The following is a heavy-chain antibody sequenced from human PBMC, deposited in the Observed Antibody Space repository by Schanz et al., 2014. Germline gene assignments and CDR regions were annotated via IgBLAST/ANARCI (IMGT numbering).Heavy chain of an antibody. CDR3: ARDHQWLARYYMDV. J-gene: IGHJ6*03. CDR2: INSRSNFI. Sequence: EVRLVESGGGLVQPGGSLRLSCTASRIIFGTYSMNWIRQTPKGLEWVSSINSRSNFIYYADSVKGRFTISRDNANNSLFLQMNSLRAEDTAVYYCARDHQWLARYYMDVWGKGTTVTDSS. D-gene: IGHD6-19*01. CDR1: RIIFGTYS. V-gene: IGHV3-21*06.